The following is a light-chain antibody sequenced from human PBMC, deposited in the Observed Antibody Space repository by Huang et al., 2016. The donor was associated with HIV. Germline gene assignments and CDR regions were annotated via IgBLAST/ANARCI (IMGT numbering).Light chain of an antibody. CDR1: QSVTS. Sequence: EIVMTQSPATLSVSPGERATLSCRASQSVTSLAWYQQKPGQTPRLLIYGASTRATGIPARFSGSGSGTDFTLTISSLQSEDFAVYYYQQYNNWPSITFGQGTRLEIK. J-gene: IGKJ5*01. V-gene: IGKV3-15*01. CDR3: QQYNNWPSIT. CDR2: GAS.